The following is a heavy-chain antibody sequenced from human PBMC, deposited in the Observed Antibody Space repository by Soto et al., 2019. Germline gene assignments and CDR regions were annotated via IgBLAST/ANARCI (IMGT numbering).Heavy chain of an antibody. CDR2: INHSGST. Sequence: TSETLSLTCAVYSGSFSGYYWSWIRQPPGKGLEWIGEINHSGSTNYNPSLKSRVTISVDTSKNQFSLKLSSVTAADTAVYYCARGWYPGMVRYYYYYGMDVWGQGTTVTVSS. V-gene: IGHV4-34*01. J-gene: IGHJ6*02. CDR1: SGSFSGYY. D-gene: IGHD3-10*01. CDR3: ARGWYPGMVRYYYYYGMDV.